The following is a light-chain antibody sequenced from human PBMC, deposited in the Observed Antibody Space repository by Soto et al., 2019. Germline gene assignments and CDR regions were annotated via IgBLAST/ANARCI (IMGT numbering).Light chain of an antibody. Sequence: DIQMTQSPSTLSASVGDRVTITCRASQSINSWLAWYQQKPGEAPELLIYDASSLKSGVPSRFSGSGSGTQFTLTITSLQPDDFATYYCQQYANYWTFGQGTKVDIK. J-gene: IGKJ1*01. CDR3: QQYANYWT. CDR1: QSINSW. V-gene: IGKV1-5*01. CDR2: DAS.